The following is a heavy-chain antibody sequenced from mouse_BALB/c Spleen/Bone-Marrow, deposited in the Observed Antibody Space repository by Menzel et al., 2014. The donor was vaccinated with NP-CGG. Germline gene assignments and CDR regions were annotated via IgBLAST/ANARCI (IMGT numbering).Heavy chain of an antibody. CDR3: ARSLLPYGLDY. V-gene: IGHV14-3*02. Sequence: EVKLVESGAELVKPGASVKLSCTASGFNIKDTYMHWVKQRPEQGLEWIGRIDPANGNTKYDPKFQGKATITADTSSNTSYLQLSILTSEDTAVYYCARSLLPYGLDYLGQGTSVTVSS. CDR1: GFNIKDTY. J-gene: IGHJ4*01. CDR2: IDPANGNT. D-gene: IGHD1-1*01.